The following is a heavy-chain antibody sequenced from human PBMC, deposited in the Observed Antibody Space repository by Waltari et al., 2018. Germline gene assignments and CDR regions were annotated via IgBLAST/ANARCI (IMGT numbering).Heavy chain of an antibody. CDR3: ARGNHLDF. V-gene: IGHV1-2*02. CDR2: IKPNSGET. Sequence: QVPLVQSGAEVGKPEASVKVSCQATGYSVSDYDSYWVRQAPGQGLEWMAWIKPNSGETKYAQKFQGRVTLTGDTSISTAYMELPRMTVDDTAVYYCARGNHLDFWGQGTIVTVSS. CDR1: GYSVSDYD. J-gene: IGHJ4*02.